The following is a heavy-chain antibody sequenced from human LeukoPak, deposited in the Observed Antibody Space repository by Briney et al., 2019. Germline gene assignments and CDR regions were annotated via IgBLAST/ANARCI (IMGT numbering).Heavy chain of an antibody. V-gene: IGHV3-7*01. Sequence: GGSLRLSCAVSGFTFSDYCGTWVRQTPGKGLEWVANINRDGSVKNYVDSVQGRFHITREHAQNSLYLQMTRLGVDETALYYCARDPGFSRFDYWGQGTLVTVSS. CDR3: ARDPGFSRFDY. CDR2: INRDGSVK. J-gene: IGHJ4*02. CDR1: GFTFSDYC. D-gene: IGHD1-14*01.